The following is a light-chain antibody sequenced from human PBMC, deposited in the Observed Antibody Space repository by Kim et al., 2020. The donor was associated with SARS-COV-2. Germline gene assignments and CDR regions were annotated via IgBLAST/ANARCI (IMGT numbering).Light chain of an antibody. J-gene: IGLJ2*01. CDR2: GKN. Sequence: VALGQTFRITCQGDSLRSYYATWYQQKPGQAPIPVIYGKNNRPSGIPDRFSGSSSGNTASLTITGTQAGDEADYYCNSRDSNDYVVFGGGTKLTVL. CDR1: SLRSYY. CDR3: NSRDSNDYVV. V-gene: IGLV3-19*01.